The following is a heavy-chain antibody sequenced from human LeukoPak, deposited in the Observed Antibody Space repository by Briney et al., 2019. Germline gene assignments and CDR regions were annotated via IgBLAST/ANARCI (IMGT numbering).Heavy chain of an antibody. CDR3: VTYSTGLYKGLEF. J-gene: IGHJ4*02. CDR1: GFTFTTYW. D-gene: IGHD2-8*02. V-gene: IGHV3-7*03. CDR2: INQDGTDK. Sequence: GGSLRLSCAASGFTFTTYWMSWIRQAPGKGLEWVANINQDGTDKYYVDSVKGRFTFSRDNAQNSLYLQMSSLRVEDTAVYYCVTYSTGLYKGLEFWGQGTQVTVSS.